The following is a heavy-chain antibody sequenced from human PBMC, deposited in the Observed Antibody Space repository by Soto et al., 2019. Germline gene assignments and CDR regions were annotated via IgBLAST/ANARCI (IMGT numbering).Heavy chain of an antibody. Sequence: ASVKVSCKASGYTFTGYYMHWVRQAPGQGLEWMGWINPNSGGTNYAQKFQGWVTMTRDTSISTAYMELSRLRSDDTAVYYCARAQYYYDSSGYYYWFDPWGQGTLVTVSS. CDR2: INPNSGGT. D-gene: IGHD3-22*01. V-gene: IGHV1-2*04. J-gene: IGHJ5*02. CDR3: ARAQYYYDSSGYYYWFDP. CDR1: GYTFTGYY.